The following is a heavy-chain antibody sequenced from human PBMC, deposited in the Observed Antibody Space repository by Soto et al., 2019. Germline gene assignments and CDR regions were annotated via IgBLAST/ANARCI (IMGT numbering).Heavy chain of an antibody. CDR2: IWYDGSNK. CDR1: GFTFSSYG. V-gene: IGHV3-33*01. D-gene: IGHD3-16*02. Sequence: QVQLVESGGGVVQPGRSLRLSCAASGFTFSSYGMHWVRQAPGKGLEWVAVIWYDGSNKYYADSVKGRFTISRDNSKNTLYLQMNSLRAEDTAVYYCATVGRLGELSPYHWGQGTLVTVSS. CDR3: ATVGRLGELSPYH. J-gene: IGHJ4*02.